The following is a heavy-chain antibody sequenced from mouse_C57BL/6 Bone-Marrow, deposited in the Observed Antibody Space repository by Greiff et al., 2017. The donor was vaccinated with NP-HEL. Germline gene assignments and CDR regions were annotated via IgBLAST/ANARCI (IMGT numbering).Heavy chain of an antibody. D-gene: IGHD1-1*01. V-gene: IGHV1-22*01. CDR3: ARRGYGSSDWYFDV. J-gene: IGHJ1*03. CDR1: GYTFTDYH. Sequence: EVQLQQSGPELVKPGASVKMSCKASGYTFTDYHMHWVKQSHGKSLEWIGYINPNNGGTSYNQKFKGKATLTVNKSSSTAYMELRSLTSEDSAVYYCARRGYGSSDWYFDVWGTGTTVTVSS. CDR2: INPNNGGT.